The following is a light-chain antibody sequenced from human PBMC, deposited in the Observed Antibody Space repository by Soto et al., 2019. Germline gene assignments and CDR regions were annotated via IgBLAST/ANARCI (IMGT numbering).Light chain of an antibody. CDR3: ASYLTTSPLEV. Sequence: QSALTQPASVSGSPGQSITISCTGTSSDVGSYNLVSWYQQHPGKAPKLMIYEGSKRPSGVSSRFSGSKSGNTASLTISGLQAADEADYDCASYLTTSPLEVFGTGTKLTVL. CDR2: EGS. V-gene: IGLV2-14*02. J-gene: IGLJ1*01. CDR1: SSDVGSYNL.